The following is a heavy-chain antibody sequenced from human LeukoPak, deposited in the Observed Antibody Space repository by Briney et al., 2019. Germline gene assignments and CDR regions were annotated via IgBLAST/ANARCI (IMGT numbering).Heavy chain of an antibody. CDR1: GGSFGGYY. D-gene: IGHD3-22*01. CDR3: ARASFDSSSFDY. V-gene: IGHV4-34*01. CDR2: INHSGST. Sequence: PSETLSLTCAVYGGSFGGYYWSWIRQPPGKGLEWIGEINHSGSTNYNPSLKSRVTISVDTSKNQFSLKLSSVTAADAAVYYCARASFDSSSFDYWGQGTLVTVSS. J-gene: IGHJ4*02.